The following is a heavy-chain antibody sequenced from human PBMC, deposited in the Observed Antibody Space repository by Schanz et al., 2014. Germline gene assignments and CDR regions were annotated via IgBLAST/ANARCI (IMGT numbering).Heavy chain of an antibody. CDR3: ARAEINSGYARYYYGMDV. D-gene: IGHD5-12*01. J-gene: IGHJ6*02. CDR2: IYNSGST. V-gene: IGHV4-4*07. CDR1: GGSISSEY. Sequence: QVQLQESGPALVKPSETLSLTCTVSGGSISSEYWSWIRQPAGKGLEWIGRIYNSGSTNYNPSLKSRVTISVDTSKNQFSLKLSSVTAADTAVYYCARAEINSGYARYYYGMDVWGQGTTVTVSS.